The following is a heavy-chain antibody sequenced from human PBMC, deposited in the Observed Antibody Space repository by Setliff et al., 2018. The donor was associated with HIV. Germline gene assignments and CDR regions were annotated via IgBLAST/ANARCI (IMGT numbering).Heavy chain of an antibody. CDR3: AKDDGSYWGNYFAS. D-gene: IGHD1-26*01. CDR2: IWFDGRSK. J-gene: IGHJ4*02. Sequence: GGSLRLSCAASGFTFRNFGMHWVRQAPGKGLAWVAVIWFDGRSKYYADSVKGRFTISRDNSKNTLYLQMNSLRVEDTALYYCAKDDGSYWGNYFASWGQGTLVTVSS. V-gene: IGHV3-33*03. CDR1: GFTFRNFG.